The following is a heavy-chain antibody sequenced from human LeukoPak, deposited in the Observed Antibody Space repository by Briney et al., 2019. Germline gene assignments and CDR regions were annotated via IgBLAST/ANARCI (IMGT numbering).Heavy chain of an antibody. CDR3: AKLTTVTTFSHFDY. CDR1: GFTFSSYA. J-gene: IGHJ4*02. Sequence: GGSLRLSCAASGFTFSSYAMNWVRQTPGKGLEWVSAISGSGGSTYYADSVKGRFTIFRDNSKNTLYLQMNSLRAEDTAVYYCAKLTTVTTFSHFDYWGQGTLVTVSS. V-gene: IGHV3-23*01. D-gene: IGHD4-17*01. CDR2: ISGSGGST.